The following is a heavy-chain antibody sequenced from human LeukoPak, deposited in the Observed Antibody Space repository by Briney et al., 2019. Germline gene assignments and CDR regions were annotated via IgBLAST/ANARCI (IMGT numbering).Heavy chain of an antibody. V-gene: IGHV3-23*01. J-gene: IGHJ4*02. CDR1: GFTFSSYA. Sequence: GGSLRLSCTASGFTFSSYAMTWVRQVPGKGLEWLSAISGSGGTTYSADSVKGRFTISRDNSKNSLFLQMYSLRAEDTAVYYCARGLVHDTSGYYSDYWGQGTLVTVSS. CDR2: ISGSGGTT. D-gene: IGHD3-22*01. CDR3: ARGLVHDTSGYYSDY.